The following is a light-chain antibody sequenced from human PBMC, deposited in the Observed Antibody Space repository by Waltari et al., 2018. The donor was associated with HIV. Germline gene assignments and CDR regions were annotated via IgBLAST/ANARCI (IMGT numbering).Light chain of an antibody. Sequence: QSALTQPASVSGSPGQSLTISCTGPSSDVGGYNYVSWYQQHPDKAPKLMIFDVSNRPSGVSNRFSGSKSGNTASLTISGLQAEDEADYYCSSYTSSSTLVVFGGGTKLTVL. V-gene: IGLV2-14*03. CDR2: DVS. CDR1: SSDVGGYNY. J-gene: IGLJ2*01. CDR3: SSYTSSSTLVV.